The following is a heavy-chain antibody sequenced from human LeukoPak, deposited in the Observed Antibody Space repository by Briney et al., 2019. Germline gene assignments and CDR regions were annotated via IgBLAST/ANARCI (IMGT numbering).Heavy chain of an antibody. V-gene: IGHV4-59*12. D-gene: IGHD2-21*01. CDR1: GGSISTYY. Sequence: SETLSLTCTVSGGSISTYYWSWIRQPPGKGLEWIGYIYHSGSTYYNPSLKSRVTISVDRSKNQFSLKLSSETAADTAVYYCARDLGDRYFDLWGRGTLVTVSS. CDR2: IYHSGST. J-gene: IGHJ2*01. CDR3: ARDLGDRYFDL.